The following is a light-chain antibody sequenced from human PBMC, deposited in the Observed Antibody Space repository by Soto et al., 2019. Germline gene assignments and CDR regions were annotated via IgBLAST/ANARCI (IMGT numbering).Light chain of an antibody. CDR2: RND. CDR1: SSNIGRNY. Sequence: QSVLTQPPSASGTPGQRVTISCSGSSSNIGRNYVYWYQQLPGTAPKLLIQRNDQRPSGVPDRVSGSKSGTSASLAISGLRSEDEADYYCAAWDDSLSGTLFGGGTQLTVL. J-gene: IGLJ7*01. V-gene: IGLV1-47*01. CDR3: AAWDDSLSGTL.